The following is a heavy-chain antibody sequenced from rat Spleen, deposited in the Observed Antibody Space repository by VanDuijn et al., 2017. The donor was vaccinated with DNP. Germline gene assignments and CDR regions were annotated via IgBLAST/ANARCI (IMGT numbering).Heavy chain of an antibody. V-gene: IGHV5-22*01. D-gene: IGHD1-2*01. CDR2: IGYQGSGI. Sequence: EVQLVESGGGLVQPGGSLKLSCEASGFTFSDFYMAWVRQAPKKGLEFVASIGYQGSGIYYGASVRGRFAVSRDDAENTLYLQMNSLTSEDTAAYFCAKIAAGAMDVWGQGTSVTVSS. CDR3: AKIAAGAMDV. CDR1: GFTFSDFY. J-gene: IGHJ4*01.